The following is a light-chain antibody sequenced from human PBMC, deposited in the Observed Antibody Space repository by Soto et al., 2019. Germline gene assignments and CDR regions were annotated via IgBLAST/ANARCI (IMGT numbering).Light chain of an antibody. CDR2: AAS. Sequence: DIQMTQSPSSLSASVGDRVTITCRASQGISNYLAWYQQKPGKVPKLLIYAASTLQSGVPSRFSGIVSGTDFTLTISSQQPEDVATYYCLKYNSASSTFGQGTKLQIK. V-gene: IGKV1-27*01. CDR3: LKYNSASST. J-gene: IGKJ2*01. CDR1: QGISNY.